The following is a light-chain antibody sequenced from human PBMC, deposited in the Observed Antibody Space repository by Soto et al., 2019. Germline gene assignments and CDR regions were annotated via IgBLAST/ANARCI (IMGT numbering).Light chain of an antibody. CDR2: LGS. V-gene: IGKV2-28*01. J-gene: IGKJ5*01. Sequence: DIVMTQSPLSLPVTPGDPASISCRSSQSLLHSDGYNCLDWYLQKPGQSPQLLIYLGSNRDSGVPNRFSGSGSGTDFTLKSSRVAAEDGGVYCCMQALQSPITFGQGTRLEI. CDR1: QSLLHSDGYNC. CDR3: MQALQSPIT.